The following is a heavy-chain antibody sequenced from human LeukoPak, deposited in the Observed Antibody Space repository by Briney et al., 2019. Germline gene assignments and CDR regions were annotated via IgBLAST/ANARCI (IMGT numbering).Heavy chain of an antibody. J-gene: IGHJ4*02. D-gene: IGHD4-17*01. V-gene: IGHV4-61*02. Sequence: SETLSLTCTVSGGSISSISYYWSWIRQPAGKGLEWIGRIYTSGSTNYNPSLKSRVTTSVDTSKNQFSLRLSSVTAADTALYYCARAAVTTTYFDFWGQGTLVTVSS. CDR3: ARAAVTTTYFDF. CDR2: IYTSGST. CDR1: GGSISSISYY.